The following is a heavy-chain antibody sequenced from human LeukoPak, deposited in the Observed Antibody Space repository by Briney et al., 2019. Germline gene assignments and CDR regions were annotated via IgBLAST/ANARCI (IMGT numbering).Heavy chain of an antibody. CDR2: ISDSGGYT. D-gene: IGHD3-10*01. J-gene: IGHJ4*02. CDR3: AKLGNFASGSYSD. CDR1: GFTFSSFA. V-gene: IGHV3-23*01. Sequence: GGSLRLSCAASGFTFSSFAMSWVRQAPGKGLEWVSGISDSGGYTYYADSVKGRFTISRDNSKNTLYLHMNNLRAEDTAVYYCAKLGNFASGSYSDWGQGTLVTVSS.